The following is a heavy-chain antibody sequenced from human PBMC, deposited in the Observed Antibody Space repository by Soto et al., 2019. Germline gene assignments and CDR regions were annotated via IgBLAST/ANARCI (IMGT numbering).Heavy chain of an antibody. D-gene: IGHD3-3*01. CDR3: ARGSRTISGVIIDSDF. CDR1: GFTFSDHY. V-gene: IGHV3-72*01. CDR2: SRDKPKSYTT. J-gene: IGHJ4*02. Sequence: GGSLRLSCVASGFTFSDHYMDWVRQAPGKGLEWVGRSRDKPKSYTTDYAASVKGRFTISRDDSKKSLYLHMNSLKTEDTAVYYCARGSRTISGVIIDSDFWGQGTLVTVSS.